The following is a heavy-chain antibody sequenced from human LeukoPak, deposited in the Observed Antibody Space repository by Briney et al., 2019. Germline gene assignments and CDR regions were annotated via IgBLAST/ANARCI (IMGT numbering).Heavy chain of an antibody. CDR3: AKVRWQQLVDFDY. CDR1: GFSFSNYW. CDR2: ISSDGSVT. Sequence: GGSLRLSCAVSGFSFSNYWMHWVRQDPGKGLVWVSYISSDGSVTKYAASVKGRFTISRDNAVNTLYLQMNSLRAEDTAVYYCAKVRWQQLVDFDYWGQGTLVTVSS. V-gene: IGHV3-74*03. J-gene: IGHJ4*02. D-gene: IGHD6-13*01.